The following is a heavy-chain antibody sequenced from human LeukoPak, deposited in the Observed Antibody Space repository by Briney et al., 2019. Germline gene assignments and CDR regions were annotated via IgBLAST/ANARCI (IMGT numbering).Heavy chain of an antibody. V-gene: IGHV3-30*18. CDR2: MSFDDGSNI. CDR3: AKAKGTSSGYDFFFDY. Sequence: QPGGSLRLSCAASALTLSRYRMHWVRQAPGKGLEWVAAMSFDDGSNIYYADTVKGRFTISRDNSKNTLYLQMNSLRGEDTAVYYCAKAKGTSSGYDFFFDYWGQGTLVTVSS. D-gene: IGHD5-12*01. CDR1: ALTLSRYR. J-gene: IGHJ4*02.